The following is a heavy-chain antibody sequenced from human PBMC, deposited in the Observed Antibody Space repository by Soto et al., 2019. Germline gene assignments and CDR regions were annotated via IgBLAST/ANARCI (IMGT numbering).Heavy chain of an antibody. CDR3: AKGGNYAAFDY. CDR2: ISYDGSNK. Sequence: QVQLVESGGGVVQPGRSLRLSCAASGFTFSSYGMHWVRQAPGKGLEWVAVISYDGSNKYYADSVKGRFTISRDNSKNTLYLQMNSLRAEDRAVYYCAKGGNYAAFDYWGQGTLVTVSS. J-gene: IGHJ4*02. V-gene: IGHV3-30*18. D-gene: IGHD1-7*01. CDR1: GFTFSSYG.